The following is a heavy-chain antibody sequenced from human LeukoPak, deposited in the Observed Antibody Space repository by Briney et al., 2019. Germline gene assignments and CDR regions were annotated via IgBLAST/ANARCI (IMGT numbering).Heavy chain of an antibody. CDR2: IYSDGSTT. CDR1: GFTFSSYL. J-gene: IGHJ4*02. D-gene: IGHD6-19*01. V-gene: IGHV3-74*01. CDR3: ARAPAGRYGCDY. Sequence: PGGSLRLSCGASGFTFSSYLMHWVRQAPGKGLEWVSRIYSDGSTTTYADSVKGRFTISRDNAKNTLYLQMNSLRVEDTAVYYCARAPAGRYGCDYWGQGTLVTVSS.